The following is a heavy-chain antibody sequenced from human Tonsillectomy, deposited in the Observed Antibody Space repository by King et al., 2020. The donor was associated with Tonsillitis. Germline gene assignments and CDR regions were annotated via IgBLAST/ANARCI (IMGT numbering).Heavy chain of an antibody. J-gene: IGHJ6*03. D-gene: IGHD3-3*01. Sequence: DVPLVASGGGLVQPGGSLRLSCAASGFTFRSSAMRLVRPAPGPVLAWVSSLLFLVGSTSSADSVPGRFTISRDNSKNTLYLQMNSLRAEDTAVYYCAKDKGVYDFWSGYLYYYYYYMDVWGKGTTVTVSS. CDR3: AKDKGVYDFWSGYLYYYYYYMDV. V-gene: IGHV3-23*04. CDR1: GFTFRSSA. CDR2: LLFLVGST.